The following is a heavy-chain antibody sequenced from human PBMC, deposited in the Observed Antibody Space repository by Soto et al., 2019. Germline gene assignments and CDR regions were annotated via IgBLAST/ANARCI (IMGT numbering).Heavy chain of an antibody. J-gene: IGHJ4*02. D-gene: IGHD2-21*01. CDR1: GFTFSDFA. CDR3: AKGRPGVAAAPDY. Sequence: GGSLRLSCAASGFTFSDFAMAWVRQAPGKGLEWVSSASGSGSGTYYADSVKGRFTISRDNSKNTLFLHMTNLRAGDTALYFCAKGRPGVAAAPDYWGQGTLVTVSS. CDR2: ASGSGSGT. V-gene: IGHV3-23*01.